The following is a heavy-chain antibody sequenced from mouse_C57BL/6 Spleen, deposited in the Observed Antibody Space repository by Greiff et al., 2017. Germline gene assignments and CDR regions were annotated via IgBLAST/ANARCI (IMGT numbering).Heavy chain of an antibody. V-gene: IGHV5-4*03. Sequence: EVKLMESGGGLVKPGGSLKLSCAASGFTFSSYAMSWVRQTPEKRLEWVATISDGGSYTYYPDNVKGRFTISRDNAKNNLYLQMSHLKSEDTAIYYCARCGLLRLYFDYWGQGTTLTVSS. J-gene: IGHJ2*01. CDR1: GFTFSSYA. CDR2: ISDGGSYT. D-gene: IGHD1-1*01. CDR3: ARCGLLRLYFDY.